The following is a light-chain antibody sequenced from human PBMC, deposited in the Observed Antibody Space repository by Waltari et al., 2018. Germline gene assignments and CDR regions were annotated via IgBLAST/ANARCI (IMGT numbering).Light chain of an antibody. CDR1: ASTIGNNL. CDR3: AAWDDSLGGRWV. V-gene: IGLV1-44*01. CDR2: RSD. Sequence: QSVLPQPPSASGTPGQRVTMSFSGSASTIGNNLVTWYQQPPGKAPKLVIYRSDQRPSGVPDRFSASKSGTSASLAISGLQSEDEADYYCAAWDDSLGGRWVFGGGTKVTVL. J-gene: IGLJ3*02.